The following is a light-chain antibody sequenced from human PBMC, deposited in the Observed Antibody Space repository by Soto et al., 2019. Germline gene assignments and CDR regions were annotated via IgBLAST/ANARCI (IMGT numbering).Light chain of an antibody. Sequence: DIQMTQSPSSLSASVGDRVTITCRASQGIRNDLGWFQQKPGKAPKRLIFAASNLESGVPSRFSGSGSGTEFTLTISSLQAEDFATYYCQQYNNWPPYTFGQGTKLEIK. CDR1: QGIRND. CDR3: QQYNNWPPYT. V-gene: IGKV1-17*01. CDR2: AAS. J-gene: IGKJ2*01.